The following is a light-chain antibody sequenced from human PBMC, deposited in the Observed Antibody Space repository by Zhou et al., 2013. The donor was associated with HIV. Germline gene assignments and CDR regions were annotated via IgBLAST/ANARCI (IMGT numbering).Light chain of an antibody. Sequence: EIVLTQSPGTLSLSPGERATLSCRASQTVSNNYLGWYQQKPGQAPRLLIYGASNRATDIPPRFSGNGSGAEFILIISSLQSEDFAVYYCQQYNDWPYSFGQGTKVEIK. CDR1: QTVSNN. V-gene: IGKV3-15*01. J-gene: IGKJ2*03. CDR3: QQYNDWPYS. CDR2: GAS.